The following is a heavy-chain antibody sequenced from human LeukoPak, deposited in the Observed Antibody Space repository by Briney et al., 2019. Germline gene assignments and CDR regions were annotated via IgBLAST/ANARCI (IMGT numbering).Heavy chain of an antibody. CDR1: GFSLSTSGMC. V-gene: IGHV2-70*11. J-gene: IGHJ5*02. Sequence: SGPALVKPTQTLTLTCTFSGFSLSTSGMCVSWIRQPPGKALEWLARIDWDDDKYYSTSLKTRLTISKDTSKNQVVLTMTNMDPVDTATYYCARDRCYGSGSFEFDPWGQGTLVTVSS. CDR3: ARDRCYGSGSFEFDP. CDR2: IDWDDDK. D-gene: IGHD3-10*01.